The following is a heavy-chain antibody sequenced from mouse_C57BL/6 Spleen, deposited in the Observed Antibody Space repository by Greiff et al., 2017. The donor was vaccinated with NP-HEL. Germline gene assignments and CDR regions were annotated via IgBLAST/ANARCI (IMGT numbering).Heavy chain of an antibody. CDR3: ARWGLAYYSTAWFAY. CDR1: GYTFTGYW. Sequence: QVQLQQSGAELMKPGTSVKLSCKATGYTFTGYWIEWVKQRPGHGLEWIGEILPGSGSTNYNEKFKGKATFTADTSSNTAYMQLSSLTTEDSAIYYCARWGLAYYSTAWFAYWGQGTLVTVSA. V-gene: IGHV1-9*01. D-gene: IGHD2-5*01. J-gene: IGHJ3*01. CDR2: ILPGSGST.